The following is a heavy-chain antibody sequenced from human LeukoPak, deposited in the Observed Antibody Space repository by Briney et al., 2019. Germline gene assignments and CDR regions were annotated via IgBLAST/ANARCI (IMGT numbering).Heavy chain of an antibody. CDR2: ISWDGSTT. V-gene: IGHV3-43D*03. D-gene: IGHD3-16*01. J-gene: IGHJ1*01. CDR1: GFTFDDYA. CDR3: ARGGFLVSEYFQH. Sequence: GGSLRLSCAASGFTFDDYALHWVRQTPGRAPEWLSLISWDGSTTYYADSVRGRFTVTRDYTQDSLYLQMDSLTTEDSAFDYCARGGFLVSEYFQHWGQGTLVSVSS.